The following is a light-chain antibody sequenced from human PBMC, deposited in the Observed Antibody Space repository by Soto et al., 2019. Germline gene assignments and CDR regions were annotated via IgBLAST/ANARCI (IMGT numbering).Light chain of an antibody. Sequence: EIVRTQSPDTLFVSLGEGATLSCRASQSVSSHLAWYQHKPGQAPRLLIYGASTRASGIPARFSGSGSETDFTLTISSLQSEDSAVYYCQQYHNWPPITFGQGTRL. J-gene: IGKJ5*01. CDR2: GAS. V-gene: IGKV3-15*01. CDR3: QQYHNWPPIT. CDR1: QSVSSH.